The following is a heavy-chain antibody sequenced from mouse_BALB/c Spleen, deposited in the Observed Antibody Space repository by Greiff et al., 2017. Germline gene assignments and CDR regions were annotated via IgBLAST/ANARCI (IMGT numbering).Heavy chain of an antibody. J-gene: IGHJ2*01. Sequence: EVQLQESGGGLVKPGGSLKLSCAASGFTFSSYTMSWVRQTPEKRLEWVATISSGGSYTYYPDSVKGRFTISRDNAKNTLYLQMSSLKSEDTAMYYCTREGQDYFDYWGLGTTLTVSS. CDR3: TREGQDYFDY. D-gene: IGHD3-3*01. V-gene: IGHV5-6-4*01. CDR2: ISSGGSYT. CDR1: GFTFSSYT.